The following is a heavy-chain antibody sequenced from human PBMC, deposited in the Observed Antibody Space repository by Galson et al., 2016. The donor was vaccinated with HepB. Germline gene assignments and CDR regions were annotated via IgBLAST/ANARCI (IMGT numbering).Heavy chain of an antibody. V-gene: IGHV3-53*01. CDR2: IYSGGST. J-gene: IGHJ3*02. CDR3: ARDWDSSSWYTRNDAFDI. Sequence: SLRLSCAASGFSVSSNYMSWVRQAPGKGLEWVSVIYSGGSTYYADSVKGRFTISRDNSKNTLYLQTNSLRAEDTAVYYCARDWDSSSWYTRNDAFDIWGQGTMVTVSS. D-gene: IGHD6-13*01. CDR1: GFSVSSNY.